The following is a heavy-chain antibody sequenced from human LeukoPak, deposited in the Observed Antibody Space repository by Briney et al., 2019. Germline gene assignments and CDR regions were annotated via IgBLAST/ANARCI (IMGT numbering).Heavy chain of an antibody. CDR1: GGSISSYY. D-gene: IGHD3-10*01. CDR3: ARDGSGSYLNWFDP. CDR2: TYNSGST. Sequence: SETLSLTCTVSGGSISSYYRNWIRQPPGKGLEWIGHTYNSGSTNYNPSLKSRVTISVDTSKNQFSLKLTSVTAADTAVYYCARDGSGSYLNWFDPWGQGTLVSVSS. J-gene: IGHJ5*02. V-gene: IGHV4-59*01.